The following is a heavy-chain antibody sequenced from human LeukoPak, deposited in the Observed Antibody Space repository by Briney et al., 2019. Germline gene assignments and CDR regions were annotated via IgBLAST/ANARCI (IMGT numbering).Heavy chain of an antibody. CDR3: AKRGVVIRGILVIGYHQEAYHYDF. J-gene: IGHJ4*02. CDR2: ISERGGST. CDR1: GISLSNSA. Sequence: GGSLRLSCVVSGISLSNSAMTWVPQAPGKGLEWVSYISERGGSTTYADSVKGRFTISRDTSLNTLYLQMNNLRAEDTAVYFCAKRGVVIRGILVIGYHQEAYHYDFWGQGVLVTVSS. V-gene: IGHV3-23*01. D-gene: IGHD3-10*01.